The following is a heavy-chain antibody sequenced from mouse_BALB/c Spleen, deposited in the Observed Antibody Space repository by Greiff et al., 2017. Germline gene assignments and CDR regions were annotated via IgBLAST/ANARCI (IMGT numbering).Heavy chain of an antibody. V-gene: IGHV2-9*02. CDR3: ATYGNYAMDY. Sequence: QVQLKESGPGLVAPSQSLSITCTVSGFSLTSYGVHWVRQPPGKGLEWLGVIWAGGSTNYNSALMSRLSISKDNSKSQVFLKMNSLQTDDTAMYYCATYGNYAMDYRGQGTSVTVSS. CDR1: GFSLTSYG. J-gene: IGHJ4*01. CDR2: IWAGGST. D-gene: IGHD2-10*02.